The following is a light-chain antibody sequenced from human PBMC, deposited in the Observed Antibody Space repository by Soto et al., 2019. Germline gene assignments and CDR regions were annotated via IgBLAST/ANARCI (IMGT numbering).Light chain of an antibody. CDR1: QSISSW. V-gene: IGKV1-5*03. Sequence: DIQITQSPSTPSASVGDRVTITCRASQSISSWLAWYQQKPGKAPNLLIYEASSLESWVPSKFSGSGSATDFTLTISSLQPEESAAYYCLQDYNYPFTFGQGTK. CDR2: EAS. CDR3: LQDYNYPFT. J-gene: IGKJ2*01.